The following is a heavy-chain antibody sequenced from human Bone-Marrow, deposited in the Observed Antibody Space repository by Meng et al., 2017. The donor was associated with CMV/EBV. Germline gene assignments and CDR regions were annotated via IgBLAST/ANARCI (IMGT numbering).Heavy chain of an antibody. Sequence: ASVKVSCKASGYTFTSYYMHWVRQAPGQGLEWMGIINPSGGSTSYAQKFQGRVTMTRDTSTSTVYMELSRLRSEDTAVYYCARTSAVPAASMDVWGQGTTVTVSS. J-gene: IGHJ6*02. CDR3: ARTSAVPAASMDV. D-gene: IGHD2-2*01. CDR2: INPSGGST. CDR1: GYTFTSYY. V-gene: IGHV1-46*01.